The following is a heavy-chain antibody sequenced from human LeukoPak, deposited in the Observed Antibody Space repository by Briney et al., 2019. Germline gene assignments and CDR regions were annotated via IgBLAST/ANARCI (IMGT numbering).Heavy chain of an antibody. CDR1: GFTFSSYG. Sequence: GGSRRLSCAASGFTFSSYGMHWVRQAPAKGVEWVAVIWYDGSNKYYADSVKGRFTISRDNSKNTLYLQMNSLRAEDTAVYYCARDHLASHKAPNWFDPWGQGTLVTVSS. CDR3: ARDHLASHKAPNWFDP. CDR2: IWYDGSNK. J-gene: IGHJ5*02. D-gene: IGHD5-12*01. V-gene: IGHV3-33*01.